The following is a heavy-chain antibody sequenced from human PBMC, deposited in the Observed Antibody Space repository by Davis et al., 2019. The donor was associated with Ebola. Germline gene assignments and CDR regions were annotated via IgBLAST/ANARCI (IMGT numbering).Heavy chain of an antibody. V-gene: IGHV4-34*01. D-gene: IGHD1-1*01. J-gene: IGHJ4*02. CDR1: GGSFSGYY. CDR3: AQSTI. Sequence: GSLRLSCAVYGGSFSGYYWSWIRQPPGKGLEWIGEINHSGSTNYNPSLKSRVTISVDTSKNQFSLKLSSVTAADTAVYYCAQSTIGGQGTLVTVSS. CDR2: INHSGST.